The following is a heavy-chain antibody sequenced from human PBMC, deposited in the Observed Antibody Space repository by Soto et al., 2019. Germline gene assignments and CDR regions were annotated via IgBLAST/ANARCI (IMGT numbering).Heavy chain of an antibody. CDR1: GFTFSNYW. Sequence: EVQLVESWGVLVQPGGSLGLSCAASGFTFSNYWMYWVRQAPVKGLEWVSRINSDGRVSRQADSVRGRLTISRDSVKNSLYLHMDRLRAEDTAAYFCARGDCVGGTCYALADSFYYYMDVWGKGTTVTVFS. J-gene: IGHJ6*03. CDR3: ARGDCVGGTCYALADSFYYYMDV. V-gene: IGHV3-74*01. D-gene: IGHD2-15*01. CDR2: INSDGRVS.